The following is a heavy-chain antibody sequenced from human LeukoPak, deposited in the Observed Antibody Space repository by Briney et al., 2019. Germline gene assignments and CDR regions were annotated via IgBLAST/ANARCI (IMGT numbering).Heavy chain of an antibody. V-gene: IGHV4-34*01. CDR1: GGSFSGYY. CDR2: INHSGST. CDR3: ARVSGEQLSRPYYFDY. D-gene: IGHD3-10*01. J-gene: IGHJ4*02. Sequence: SETLSLTCAVYGGSFSGYYWSWIRQPPGKGLEWIGEINHSGSTNYNPSLKSRVTISVDTSKNQFSLKLSSVTAADTAVYYCARVSGEQLSRPYYFDYWGQGTLVTVSS.